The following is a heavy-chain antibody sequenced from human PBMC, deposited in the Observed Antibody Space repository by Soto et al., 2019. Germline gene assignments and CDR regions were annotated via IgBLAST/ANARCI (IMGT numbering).Heavy chain of an antibody. CDR1: GGSISSGSYY. V-gene: IGHV4-39*01. D-gene: IGHD6-6*01. J-gene: IGHJ4*02. CDR2: IYYSGST. CDR3: ARMPYTYNSSYLLGY. Sequence: PSETLSLTCTVSGGSISSGSYYWGWIRQPPGKGLEWIGIIYYSGSTYYNPSLKSRVTISVEMSKNQFSLKLSSVSAADTAIYFCARMPYTYNSSYLLGYWGQGTLVTVSS.